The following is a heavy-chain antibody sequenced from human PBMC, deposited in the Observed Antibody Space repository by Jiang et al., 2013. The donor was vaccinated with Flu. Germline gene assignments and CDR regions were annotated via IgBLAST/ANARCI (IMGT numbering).Heavy chain of an antibody. CDR3: AGSSSWFDY. CDR2: TYYRSKWYN. J-gene: IGHJ5*01. Sequence: SLTCAISGDSVSSNSAGWNWIRQSPSRGLEWLGRTYYRSKWYNDYAVSVKSRITISPDTSKNQFSLQLNSVTPEDTAVYYCAGSSSWFDYWGQGTLVTVSS. CDR1: GDSVSSNSAG. V-gene: IGHV6-1*01. D-gene: IGHD6-13*01.